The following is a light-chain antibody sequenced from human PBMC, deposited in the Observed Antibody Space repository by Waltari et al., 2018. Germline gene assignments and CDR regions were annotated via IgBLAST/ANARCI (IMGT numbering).Light chain of an antibody. V-gene: IGKV3-11*01. J-gene: IGKJ4*01. CDR1: QSVSSY. Sequence: EIVLTQSPATLSLFPGERATLSCRASQSVSSYLAWYQQKPGQAPRRLIYDASNRATGSPARFSGSGSGTDFTLTISSLEPEDFAVYYCQQRSNWPPTFGGGTKVEIK. CDR3: QQRSNWPPT. CDR2: DAS.